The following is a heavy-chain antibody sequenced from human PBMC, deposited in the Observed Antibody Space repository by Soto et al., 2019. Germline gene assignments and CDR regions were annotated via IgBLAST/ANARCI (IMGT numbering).Heavy chain of an antibody. V-gene: IGHV4-31*03. CDR2: IYYSGST. CDR1: GGSISSGGYY. Sequence: SETLSLTCTVSGGSISSGGYYWSWIRQHPGKGLEWIGYIYYSGSTYYNPSLKSRVTISVDTSKNQFSLKLSSVTAADTAVYYCANSYYDILTGYYNGFDYWGQGTLVTV. D-gene: IGHD3-9*01. CDR3: ANSYYDILTGYYNGFDY. J-gene: IGHJ4*02.